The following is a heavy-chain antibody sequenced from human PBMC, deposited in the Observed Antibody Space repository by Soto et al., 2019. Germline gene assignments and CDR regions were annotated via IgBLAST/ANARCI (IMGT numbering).Heavy chain of an antibody. D-gene: IGHD5-12*01. CDR1: GYTFTGYY. CDR2: INPNSGGT. Sequence: QVQLVQSGAEVKKPGASVKVSCKASGYTFTGYYMHWVRQAPGQGLEWMGWINPNSGGTNYAQKFQGLVTMTRDTSISTAYMELSRMRSDDTAVYYCARGVRGYSGYDWGYYYYGMDVWGQGTTVTVSS. V-gene: IGHV1-2*04. J-gene: IGHJ6*02. CDR3: ARGVRGYSGYDWGYYYYGMDV.